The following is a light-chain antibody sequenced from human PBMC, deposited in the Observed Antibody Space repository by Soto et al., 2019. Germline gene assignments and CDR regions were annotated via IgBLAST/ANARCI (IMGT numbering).Light chain of an antibody. CDR3: QSCDSSLSGSYV. J-gene: IGLJ1*01. CDR1: SSNIGAGYD. Sequence: QPVLTQPPSVSGAPGQRVTISCTGSSSNIGAGYDVHWYQQLPGTAPKLLIYGNSNRPSGVPDRFSGSKSGTSASLAITGLQAEDEADYYCQSCDSSLSGSYVFGTGTKLTVL. V-gene: IGLV1-40*01. CDR2: GNS.